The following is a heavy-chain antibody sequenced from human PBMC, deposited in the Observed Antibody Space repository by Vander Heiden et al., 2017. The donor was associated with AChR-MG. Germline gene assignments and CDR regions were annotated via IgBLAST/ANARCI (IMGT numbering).Heavy chain of an antibody. CDR2: IKPSGGST. D-gene: IGHD6-19*01. J-gene: IGHJ4*02. Sequence: QVQLVQSGAEVKKPGASVKVSCKASGSTFTSYYMHWVRQAPGQGLEWMGIIKPSGGSTSYAQKFQGRVTMTRDTSTSTVYMELSSLRSEDTAVYYCARLIAVEDEFDYWGQGTLVTVSS. CDR1: GSTFTSYY. V-gene: IGHV1-46*03. CDR3: ARLIAVEDEFDY.